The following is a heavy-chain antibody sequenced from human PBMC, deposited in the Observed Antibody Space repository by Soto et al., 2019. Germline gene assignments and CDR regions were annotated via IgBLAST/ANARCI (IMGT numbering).Heavy chain of an antibody. J-gene: IGHJ4*02. CDR2: IYYSGST. V-gene: IGHV4-59*08. CDR1: GGSISSYY. D-gene: IGHD3-3*01. Sequence: PSETLSLTCTVSGGSISSYYWSWIRQPPGKGLEWIGYIYYSGSTNYNPSLKSRVTISVDTSKNQFSLKLSSVTAADTAVYYCARGELEWLSTYDYWGQGTLVTVSS. CDR3: ARGELEWLSTYDY.